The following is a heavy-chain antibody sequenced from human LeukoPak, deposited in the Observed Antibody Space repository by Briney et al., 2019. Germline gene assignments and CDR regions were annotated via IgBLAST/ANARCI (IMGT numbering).Heavy chain of an antibody. CDR1: GFTFSDYY. D-gene: IGHD3-10*01. CDR2: ISDDGSRR. Sequence: GGSLRLSCAASGFTFSDYYMSWIRQAPGQGLEWVAMISDDGSRRYHADSVKGRFSISRDNSKNTLFLQMNSLRVDDTAVYYCARDYYGSGSHATGMDVWGQGTTVTVSS. V-gene: IGHV3-30-3*01. J-gene: IGHJ6*02. CDR3: ARDYYGSGSHATGMDV.